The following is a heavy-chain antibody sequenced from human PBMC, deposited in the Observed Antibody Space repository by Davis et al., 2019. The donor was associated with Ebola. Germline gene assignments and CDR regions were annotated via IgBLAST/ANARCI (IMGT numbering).Heavy chain of an antibody. CDR2: INPSGGST. V-gene: IGHV1-46*01. CDR3: ARKETYGSGSYYNADY. J-gene: IGHJ4*02. Sequence: ASVKVSCKASGYTFTSYYMHWVRQAPGQGLEWMGIINPSGGSTSYAQKFQGRVTMTRDTSTSTVYMELSSLRSEDTAVYYCARKETYGSGSYYNADYWGQGTLVTVSS. D-gene: IGHD3-10*01. CDR1: GYTFTSYY.